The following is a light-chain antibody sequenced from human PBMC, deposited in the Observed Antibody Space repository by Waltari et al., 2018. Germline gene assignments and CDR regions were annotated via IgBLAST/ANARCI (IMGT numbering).Light chain of an antibody. Sequence: QSVMTQPPSASGTPGQRVTISCSGSSSNLGNTHVNWYQQLPGAAPKLLIYRNNQRPSGVPDRFSVSKSGTSASLAISGLRSEDEADYYCGGWDDSLNGWVFGGGTKLTVL. V-gene: IGLV1-47*01. J-gene: IGLJ3*02. CDR3: GGWDDSLNGWV. CDR2: RNN. CDR1: SSNLGNTH.